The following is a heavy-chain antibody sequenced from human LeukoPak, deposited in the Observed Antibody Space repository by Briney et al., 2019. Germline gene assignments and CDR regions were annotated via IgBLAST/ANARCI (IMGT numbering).Heavy chain of an antibody. CDR3: ARAGYSSGWPDY. Sequence: PSETLSLTCTVSGGSISSYYWSWIRQSPGKGLEWIGYIYYSGSTNYNPSLKSRVTISVDTSKNQFSLKLSSVTAADTAVYYCARAGYSSGWPDYWGQGTLVTVSS. J-gene: IGHJ4*02. CDR2: IYYSGST. CDR1: GGSISSYY. V-gene: IGHV4-59*08. D-gene: IGHD6-19*01.